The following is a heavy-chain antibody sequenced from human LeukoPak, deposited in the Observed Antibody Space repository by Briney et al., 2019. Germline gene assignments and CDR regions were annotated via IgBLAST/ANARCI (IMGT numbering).Heavy chain of an antibody. D-gene: IGHD1-7*01. CDR1: GFTFSTYT. J-gene: IGHJ4*02. CDR2: VTGSGFTT. Sequence: PGGSLRLSCAASGFTFSTYTMSWVRQAPGKGLEWVSTVTGSGFTTYYADSVKGRFTISRDNSKSTLYLQVNSLRADDTAVYFCAKHSNWNSGYYLHDWGQGTLVTVSS. V-gene: IGHV3-23*01. CDR3: AKHSNWNSGYYLHD.